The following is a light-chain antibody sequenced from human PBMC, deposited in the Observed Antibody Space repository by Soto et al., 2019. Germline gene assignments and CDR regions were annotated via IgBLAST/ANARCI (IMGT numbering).Light chain of an antibody. Sequence: GDIVTITCRASQSISNWLAWYQKKPGKAPKVLIYDASNLESGVPARFSGSGSGTEFTLTISSLQSDDFATYYCLQYNGYSPKTFGQGTKVEIK. V-gene: IGKV1-5*01. CDR2: DAS. CDR1: QSISNW. CDR3: LQYNGYSPKT. J-gene: IGKJ1*01.